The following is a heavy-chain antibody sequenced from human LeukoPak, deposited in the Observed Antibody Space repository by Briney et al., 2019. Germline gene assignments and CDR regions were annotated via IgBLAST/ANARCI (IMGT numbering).Heavy chain of an antibody. CDR3: AREYCSGGSCSKAGFDP. Sequence: GGSLRLSCAASEFTFSYYWMSWVRQAPGKGLEWVANIKQDGSETFYVDSVKGRFSISRDNAKKSLYLQMNSLRAEDTAVYYCAREYCSGGSCSKAGFDPWGQGTLVTVSS. J-gene: IGHJ5*02. D-gene: IGHD2-15*01. CDR1: EFTFSYYW. CDR2: IKQDGSET. V-gene: IGHV3-7*01.